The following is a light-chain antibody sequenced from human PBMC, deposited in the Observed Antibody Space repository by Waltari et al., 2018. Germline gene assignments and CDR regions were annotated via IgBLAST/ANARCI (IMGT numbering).Light chain of an antibody. Sequence: QPVVTQEPSFSLSPGGTVTLTCAFSSGSLSTTPSATWHQQTPGQAPRTLVYKANARSSGVPDRFSGSILGNTAALTITGAQADDESDYYCALYMGSGIWVFGGGTRVIVL. V-gene: IGLV8-61*01. J-gene: IGLJ3*02. CDR1: SGSLSTTPS. CDR3: ALYMGSGIWV. CDR2: KAN.